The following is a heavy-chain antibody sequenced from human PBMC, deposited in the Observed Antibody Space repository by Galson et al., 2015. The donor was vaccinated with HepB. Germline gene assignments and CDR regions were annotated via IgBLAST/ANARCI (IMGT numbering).Heavy chain of an antibody. CDR3: ARSGRDTGTTIAY. J-gene: IGHJ4*02. CDR2: ISGLNGNT. V-gene: IGHV1-18*01. D-gene: IGHD1-1*01. CDR1: GYTFTSYG. Sequence: QSGAEVKEPGASMKVSCKTSGYTFTSYGTTWVRQAPGQGLEWMGWISGLNGNTKNAQKFQDRVTLTTDTSTSTAYMELTSLRSDDTAVYYCARSGRDTGTTIAYWGQGTLVTVSS.